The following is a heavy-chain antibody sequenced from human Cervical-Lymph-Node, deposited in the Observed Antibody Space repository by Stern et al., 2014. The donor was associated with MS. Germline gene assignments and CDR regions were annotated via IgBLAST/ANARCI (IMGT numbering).Heavy chain of an antibody. D-gene: IGHD1-1*01. V-gene: IGHV1-69*06. CDR1: GDTFTDYA. J-gene: IGHJ6*01. CDR2: ITPIFGSA. Sequence: VQLVQSGAEVKKPGSSVKVSCKASGDTFTDYAISWVRPAPGQGPEWMGGITPIFGSADYAQKFQGRLTITADRSTSTAYMDLSSLTSEDTAVYYCAREVGSLAMDVWGQGTTVIVSS. CDR3: AREVGSLAMDV.